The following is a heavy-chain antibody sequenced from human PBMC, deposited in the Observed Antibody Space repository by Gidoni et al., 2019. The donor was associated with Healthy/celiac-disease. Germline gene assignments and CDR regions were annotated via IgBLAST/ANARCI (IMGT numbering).Heavy chain of an antibody. V-gene: IGHV3-48*03. D-gene: IGHD6-13*01. Sequence: EVQLVESGGGWVQPGGSLRLSCAASGFTFSSYEMNWVRQAPGKGLEWVSYISSSGSTIYYADSVKGRFTISRDNAKNSLYLQMNSLRAEDTAVYYCARDRAAAASDYWGQGTLVTVSS. CDR3: ARDRAAAASDY. CDR1: GFTFSSYE. CDR2: ISSSGSTI. J-gene: IGHJ4*02.